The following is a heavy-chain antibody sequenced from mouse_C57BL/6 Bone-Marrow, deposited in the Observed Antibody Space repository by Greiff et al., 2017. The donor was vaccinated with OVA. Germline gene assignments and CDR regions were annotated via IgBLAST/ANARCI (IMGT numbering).Heavy chain of an antibody. J-gene: IGHJ2*01. D-gene: IGHD1-1*01. CDR3: ARLGSGDY. Sequence: QVQLKESGAELVKPGASVKLSCKASGYTFTSYWMHWVKQRPGQGLEWIGMIHPNSGSTNYNEKFKSKATLTVDKSSSTAYMQLSSLTSEDSAVYYCARLGSGDYWGQGTTLTVSS. CDR1: GYTFTSYW. CDR2: IHPNSGST. V-gene: IGHV1-64*01.